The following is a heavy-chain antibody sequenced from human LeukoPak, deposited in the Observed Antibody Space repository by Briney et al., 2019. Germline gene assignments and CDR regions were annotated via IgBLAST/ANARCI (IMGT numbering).Heavy chain of an antibody. CDR3: ASSTIVGATYYYYYYMDV. CDR2: IYYSGST. Sequence: SSETLSLTCTVSGGSISSSSYYWGWIRQPPGKGLEWIGSIYYSGSTNYNPSLKSRVTISVDTSKNQFSLKLSSVTAADTAVYYCASSTIVGATYYYYYYMDVWGKGTTVTISS. CDR1: GGSISSSSYY. D-gene: IGHD1-26*01. V-gene: IGHV4-39*07. J-gene: IGHJ6*03.